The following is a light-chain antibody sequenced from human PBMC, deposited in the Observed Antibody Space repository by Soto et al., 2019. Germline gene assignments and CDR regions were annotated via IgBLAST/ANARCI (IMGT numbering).Light chain of an antibody. J-gene: IGLJ1*01. CDR2: EVS. CDR3: SSYAGSNDYV. Sequence: QSVLTQPPSASGSPGQSVTISCTGTTSGVGGYNYVSWYQQHPGKAPKLMIYEVSKRPSGVPDRFSGSKSGNTASLTVSGLQAEDEADYYCSSYAGSNDYVFGTGTTVTVL. V-gene: IGLV2-8*01. CDR1: TSGVGGYNY.